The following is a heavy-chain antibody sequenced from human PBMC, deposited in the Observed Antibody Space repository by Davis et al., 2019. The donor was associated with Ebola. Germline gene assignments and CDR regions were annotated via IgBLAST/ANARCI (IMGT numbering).Heavy chain of an antibody. J-gene: IGHJ4*02. D-gene: IGHD1-1*01. CDR1: GYTFTNYG. CDR3: ARAQFPTTSDH. CDR2: INPHNGNT. V-gene: IGHV1-18*04. Sequence: ASVTVSCKASGYTFTNYGITWVRQAPGQGLEWLGWINPHNGNTNYAQNVQGRVIMTSDTATTTAYMEVGSLRSDDTAVYYCARAQFPTTSDHWGQGTLVTASS.